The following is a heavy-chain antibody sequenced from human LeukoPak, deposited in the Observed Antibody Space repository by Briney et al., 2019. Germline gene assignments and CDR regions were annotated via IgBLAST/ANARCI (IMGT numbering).Heavy chain of an antibody. D-gene: IGHD6-13*01. CDR1: GGSVSSSRYY. CDR3: ARRAGGSSSWFTTYYFDY. V-gene: IGHV4-39*01. J-gene: IGHJ4*02. Sequence: SETLSLTCPVSGGSVSSSRYYWGWIRQPPGKGLEWIGSIYYTGSTYYKPSLKSRVTISVDASKNQISLKLSSVTAADTAVYYCARRAGGSSSWFTTYYFDYWGQGTLVTVSS. CDR2: IYYTGST.